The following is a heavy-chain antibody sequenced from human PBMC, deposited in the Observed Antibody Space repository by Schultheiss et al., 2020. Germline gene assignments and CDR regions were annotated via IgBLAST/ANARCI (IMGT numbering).Heavy chain of an antibody. CDR3: AKDYGQATVTTYPDY. D-gene: IGHD4-17*01. Sequence: GGSLRLSCAASGFTFSSYSMNWVRQAPGKGLEWVAVISYDGSNKYYADSVKGRFTISRDNSKNTLYLQMNSLRAEDTAIYYCAKDYGQATVTTYPDYWGQGTLGTGSS. J-gene: IGHJ4*02. V-gene: IGHV3-30*18. CDR1: GFTFSSYS. CDR2: ISYDGSNK.